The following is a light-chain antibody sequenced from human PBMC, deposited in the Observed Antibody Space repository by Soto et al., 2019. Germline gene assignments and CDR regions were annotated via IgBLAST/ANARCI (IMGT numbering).Light chain of an antibody. CDR3: QQYGSSPLIT. CDR1: QSVSSSY. Sequence: EIVLTQSPGTLSLSPGERATLSCRASQSVSSSYLAWYQQKPGQAPRLLIYGASSRATGIPDRFSGSGSGKNFNLTISRLEPEDFAVYYCQQYGSSPLITFGPGTKVDIK. CDR2: GAS. V-gene: IGKV3-20*01. J-gene: IGKJ3*01.